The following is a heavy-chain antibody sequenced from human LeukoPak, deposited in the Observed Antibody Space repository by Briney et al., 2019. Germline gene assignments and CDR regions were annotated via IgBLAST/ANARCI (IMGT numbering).Heavy chain of an antibody. J-gene: IGHJ4*02. D-gene: IGHD1-26*01. CDR1: GFTFSSYE. CDR3: AREEGGNYFDA. Sequence: GGSLRLSCAASGFTFSSYEMTSVRQAPGKGLEWVSYIGSSGTTIYYADSVKGRFTISRDNAKNSLYLQMNSLRAEDTAVYYCAREEGGNYFDAWGQGTLVTVSS. V-gene: IGHV3-48*03. CDR2: IGSSGTTI.